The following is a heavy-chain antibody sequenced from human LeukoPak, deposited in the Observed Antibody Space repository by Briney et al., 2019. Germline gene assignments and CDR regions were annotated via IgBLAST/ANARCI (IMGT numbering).Heavy chain of an antibody. CDR1: RGSISSTYYY. CDR2: IYESEST. Sequence: KVSETLSLTCIVSRGSISSTYYYWTWLRQPPGEWLELIGTIYESESTHYNPSLRGRVTISLDTSRSQFSLKLSSVTAADTAIYCCAKRSTKDSGFAFWGQGTLVTVSS. CDR3: AKRSTKDSGFAF. J-gene: IGHJ4*02. D-gene: IGHD1-26*01. V-gene: IGHV4-39*01.